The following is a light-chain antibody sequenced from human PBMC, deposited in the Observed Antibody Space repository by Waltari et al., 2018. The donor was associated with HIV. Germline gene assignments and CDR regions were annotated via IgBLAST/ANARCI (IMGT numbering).Light chain of an antibody. J-gene: IGLJ2*01. V-gene: IGLV1-51*02. CDR3: GTWDNRLNAGI. CDR1: SSNIGGNS. Sequence: QSVLTQPPSVSAAPGQMVTISCSGSSSNIGGNSVSWYQQLPGPAPKLPIYETYTRPSGIPDRVSGSKSGTSATRAVTDLQTGDEADYYCGTWDNRLNAGIFGGGTKLAVL. CDR2: ETY.